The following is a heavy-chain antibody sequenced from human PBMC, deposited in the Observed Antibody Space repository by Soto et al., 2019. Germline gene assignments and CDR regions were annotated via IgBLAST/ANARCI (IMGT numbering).Heavy chain of an antibody. CDR3: ASDSSEYSNYLDY. D-gene: IGHD6-6*01. Sequence: VGSLRLSCAAPGFSFGNNGMHWVRQAPGKGLECVAVISYDGAHEDYADSVKGRFTISRDNSKKMLFLQMNGLRPDDTAVDYCASDSSEYSNYLDYWGQGTLVTVSS. CDR1: GFSFGNNG. J-gene: IGHJ4*02. V-gene: IGHV3-30*03. CDR2: ISYDGAHE.